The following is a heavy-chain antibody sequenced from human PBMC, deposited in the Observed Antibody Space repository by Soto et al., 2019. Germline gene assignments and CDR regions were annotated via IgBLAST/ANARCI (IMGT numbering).Heavy chain of an antibody. CDR2: INHSGST. CDR3: ARASGSYYGYFDY. J-gene: IGHJ4*02. D-gene: IGHD1-26*01. Sequence: NPSETLSLTCAVYGGSFSGYYWSWIRQPPGKGLEWIGEINHSGSTNYNPSLKSRVTISVDTSKNQFSLKLSSVTAADTAVYYCARASGSYYGYFDYWGQGTLVTVSS. CDR1: GGSFSGYY. V-gene: IGHV4-34*01.